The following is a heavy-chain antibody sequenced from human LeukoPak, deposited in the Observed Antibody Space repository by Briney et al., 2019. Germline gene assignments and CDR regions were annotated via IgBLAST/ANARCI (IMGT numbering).Heavy chain of an antibody. CDR1: GFTFSDSA. V-gene: IGHV3-23*01. CDR2: ISDTGGRT. CDR3: AKGGQDFDFWRFDL. J-gene: IGHJ5*02. D-gene: IGHD3-3*01. Sequence: GGSRRLSCAASGFTFSDSAVSWVRQSPGEGLEWVSSISDTGGRTYYADSVKGRFTITRDNSRNTVYLQMNQMRAGDTARYYCAKGGQDFDFWRFDLWGQGSLVTVSS.